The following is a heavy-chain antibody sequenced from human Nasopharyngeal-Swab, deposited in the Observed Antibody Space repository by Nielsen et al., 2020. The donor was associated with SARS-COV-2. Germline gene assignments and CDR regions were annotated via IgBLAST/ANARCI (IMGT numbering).Heavy chain of an antibody. CDR3: AREYCSGGSCYGNYGMDV. CDR1: GDTFSSYA. D-gene: IGHD2-15*01. CDR2: IIPILGIA. J-gene: IGHJ6*02. Sequence: SVKVSCKASGDTFSSYAISWVRQAPGQGLEWMGRIIPILGIANYAQKFQGRVTITADKSTSTAYMELSSLRSEDTTVYYCAREYCSGGSCYGNYGMDVWGQGTTVTVSS. V-gene: IGHV1-69*04.